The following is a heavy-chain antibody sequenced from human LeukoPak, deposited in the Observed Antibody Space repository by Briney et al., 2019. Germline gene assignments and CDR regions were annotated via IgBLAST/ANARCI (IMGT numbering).Heavy chain of an antibody. Sequence: PSETLSLTCSVSGGSISSYYWSWIRQPPGKGLEWIGYIYYSGSTNYNPSLKSRVTISVDTSKNHFSLKLNSVTAADTAVYYCARRPRIHYDSSGKSMASWYFDLWGRGTLVTVSS. V-gene: IGHV4-59*01. CDR1: GGSISSYY. CDR3: ARRPRIHYDSSGKSMASWYFDL. CDR2: IYYSGST. J-gene: IGHJ2*01. D-gene: IGHD3-22*01.